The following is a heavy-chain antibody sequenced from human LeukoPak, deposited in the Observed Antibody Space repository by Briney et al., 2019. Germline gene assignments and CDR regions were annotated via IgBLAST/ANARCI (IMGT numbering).Heavy chain of an antibody. V-gene: IGHV1-69*13. Sequence: GASVKVSCKASGGTFSSYAISWVRQAPGQGLEWMGGIIPIFGTANYAQKFQGRVTITADESTSTAYMELSSLRSEDTAVYYCARDRYGGNSRFYYYGMDVWGQGTTVTVSS. CDR2: IIPIFGTA. CDR1: GGTFSSYA. CDR3: ARDRYGGNSRFYYYGMDV. D-gene: IGHD4-23*01. J-gene: IGHJ6*02.